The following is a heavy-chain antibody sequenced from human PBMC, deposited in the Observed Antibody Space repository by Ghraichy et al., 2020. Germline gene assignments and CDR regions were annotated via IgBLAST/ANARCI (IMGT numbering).Heavy chain of an antibody. CDR1: GFTFSSYA. CDR2: ISGNDTTT. V-gene: IGHV3-23*01. Sequence: GESLNISCAASGFTFSSYAMSWVRQAPGKGLEWVSSISGNDTTTFYADSVKGRFTISRDNSKSALYLQMNSLRAEDTAVYYCAKRSAYYGSGSYLYFDYWGQGILVTVSS. CDR3: AKRSAYYGSGSYLYFDY. D-gene: IGHD3-10*01. J-gene: IGHJ4*02.